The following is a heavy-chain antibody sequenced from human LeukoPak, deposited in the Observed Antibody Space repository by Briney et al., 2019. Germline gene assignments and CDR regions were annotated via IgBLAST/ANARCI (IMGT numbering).Heavy chain of an antibody. CDR1: GFTFSHFV. CDR2: IWSDATNE. J-gene: IGHJ5*02. CDR3: AKDAQRGFDYRNSLEH. V-gene: IGHV3-33*06. D-gene: IGHD4-11*01. Sequence: PGGSLRLSCAASGFTFSHFVMHWVRQAPGKGLEWVAVIWSDATNEYYADSVKGRFTISRDNFKRTVSLEMNSLRAEDTAVYYCAKDAQRGFDYRNSLEHWGQGSLVIVSS.